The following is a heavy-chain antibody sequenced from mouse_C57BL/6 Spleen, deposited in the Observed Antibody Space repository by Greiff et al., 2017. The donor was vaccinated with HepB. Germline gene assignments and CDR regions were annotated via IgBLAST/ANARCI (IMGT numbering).Heavy chain of an antibody. Sequence: DVMLVESGGDLVKPGGSLKLSCAASGFTFSSYGMSWVRQTPDKRLEWVATISSGGSYTYYPDSVKGRFTISRDNAKNTLYLQMSSLKSEDTAMYYCARLGGSSLYWYFDVWGTGTTVTVSS. CDR3: ARLGGSSLYWYFDV. D-gene: IGHD1-1*01. V-gene: IGHV5-6*02. CDR1: GFTFSSYG. J-gene: IGHJ1*03. CDR2: ISSGGSYT.